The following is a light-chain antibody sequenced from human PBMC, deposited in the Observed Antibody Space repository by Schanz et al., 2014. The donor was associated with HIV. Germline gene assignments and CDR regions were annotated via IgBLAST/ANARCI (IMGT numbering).Light chain of an antibody. V-gene: IGLV2-14*03. CDR2: DVS. Sequence: QSVLTQPASVSGSPGQSITISCTGTSSDVGGYNYVSWYQQHPGKVPKLMIYDVSNRPSGVSNRFSGSKSGSTASLAISGLQSEDEADYYCSSHAGSDKFGIFGGGTKLTVL. CDR1: SSDVGGYNY. CDR3: SSHAGSDKFGI. J-gene: IGLJ2*01.